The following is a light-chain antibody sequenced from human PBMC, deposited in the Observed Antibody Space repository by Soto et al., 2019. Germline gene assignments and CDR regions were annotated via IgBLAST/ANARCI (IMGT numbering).Light chain of an antibody. V-gene: IGKV1-39*01. CDR1: QSISSY. Sequence: DIQMTQSPSSLSASVGDRVTITCRASQSISSYLNWYQQKPVKAPKLLIYAASSLQSGVPSRFSGSGSGTDFTITISSLQPEDFATYYCQQSYSTRWTFGQGTKVEIK. J-gene: IGKJ1*01. CDR2: AAS. CDR3: QQSYSTRWT.